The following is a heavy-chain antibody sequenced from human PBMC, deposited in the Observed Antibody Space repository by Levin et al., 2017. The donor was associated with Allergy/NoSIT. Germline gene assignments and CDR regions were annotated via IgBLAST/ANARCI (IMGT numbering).Heavy chain of an antibody. CDR1: GGSISSSSYY. D-gene: IGHD3-3*01. CDR3: ARLGQVFGVVMYFDY. J-gene: IGHJ4*02. CDR2: IYYSGST. V-gene: IGHV4-39*01. Sequence: SETLSLTCTVSGGSISSSSYYWGWIRQPPGKGLEWIGSIYYSGSTYYNPSLKSRVTISVDTSKNQFSLKLSSVTAADTAVYYCARLGQVFGVVMYFDYWGQGTLVTVSS.